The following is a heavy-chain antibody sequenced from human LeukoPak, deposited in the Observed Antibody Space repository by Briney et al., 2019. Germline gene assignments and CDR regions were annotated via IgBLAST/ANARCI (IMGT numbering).Heavy chain of an antibody. CDR1: GGTFSSYA. Sequence: ASVKVSCKASGGTFSSYAISWVRQAPGQGLEWMGGIIPIFGTANYAQKFQGRVTITADESTSTVHMELSSLRSEDTAKYYCARGWLADSTVVTPYNYWGQGTLVTVSP. V-gene: IGHV1-69*13. D-gene: IGHD4-23*01. CDR2: IIPIFGTA. CDR3: ARGWLADSTVVTPYNY. J-gene: IGHJ4*02.